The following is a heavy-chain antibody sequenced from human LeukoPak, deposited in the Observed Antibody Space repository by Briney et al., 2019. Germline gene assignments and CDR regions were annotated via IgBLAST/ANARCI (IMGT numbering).Heavy chain of an antibody. V-gene: IGHV5-10-1*01. Sequence: GESLKISCKGSGYSFTTYWISWVRQMPGKGLEWMGRIDPSDSYTNYSPSFQGHVTISADKSISTAYLQWSSLKASDTAMYYYARHASSSSWFDPWGQGTLVTVSS. CDR3: ARHASSSSWFDP. D-gene: IGHD6-6*01. CDR1: GYSFTTYW. J-gene: IGHJ5*02. CDR2: IDPSDSYT.